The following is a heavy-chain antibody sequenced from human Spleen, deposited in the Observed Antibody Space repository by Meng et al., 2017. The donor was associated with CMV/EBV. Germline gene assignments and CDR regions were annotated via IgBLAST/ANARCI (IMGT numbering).Heavy chain of an antibody. V-gene: IGHV1-2*02. CDR3: ARDEMLFDH. CDR1: GYSFSSYY. J-gene: IGHJ4*02. CDR2: MSPNSGGT. Sequence: ASVKVSCKASGYSFSSYYIHWVRQAPGQGLEWMGWMSPNSGGTYYAQKFQGRVTMTRDTSISTAYMELSRLRSDDTAVYYCARDEMLFDHWGQGTLVTVSS. D-gene: IGHD5-24*01.